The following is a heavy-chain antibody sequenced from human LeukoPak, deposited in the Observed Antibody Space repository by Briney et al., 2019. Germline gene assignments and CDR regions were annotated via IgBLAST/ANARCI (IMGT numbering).Heavy chain of an antibody. D-gene: IGHD1-20*01. Sequence: SVKVSCKASRGTFSSYAISWVRQAPGQGLEWMGRIIPIFATANYAQKFQGRVTITADKSTSTAYMELSSLRSEDTAAYYCARDETYNWNAHAFDIWGQGTMVTVSS. CDR1: RGTFSSYA. CDR3: ARDETYNWNAHAFDI. V-gene: IGHV1-69*06. CDR2: IIPIFATA. J-gene: IGHJ3*02.